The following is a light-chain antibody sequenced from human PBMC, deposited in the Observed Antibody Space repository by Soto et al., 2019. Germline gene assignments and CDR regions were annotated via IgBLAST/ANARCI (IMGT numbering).Light chain of an antibody. CDR3: QQYNNWPSL. J-gene: IGKJ3*01. CDR2: GAS. CDR1: QSVSSN. V-gene: IGKV3-15*01. Sequence: EIVMTQSPSTLSVSPLERSTLSCRASQSVSSNLAWYQQKPGQAPRLLIYGASTRATGIPARFSGSGSGTEFTLTISSLQSEDFAVYYCQQYNNWPSLFGPGTKVDIK.